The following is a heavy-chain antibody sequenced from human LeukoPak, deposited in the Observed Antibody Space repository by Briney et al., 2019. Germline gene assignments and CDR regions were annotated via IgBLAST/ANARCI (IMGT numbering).Heavy chain of an antibody. Sequence: GGSLRLSCAASGFTFRIYWMTWVRQAPGKGLELVANIKQDGSEKYYVDSAKGRFTISRDNANNSLSLQMNSLRAEDTAVYYCARDFPINQYDSSGLFDCWGRGTLVTVSS. CDR1: GFTFRIYW. D-gene: IGHD3-22*01. CDR3: ARDFPINQYDSSGLFDC. V-gene: IGHV3-7*01. CDR2: IKQDGSEK. J-gene: IGHJ4*02.